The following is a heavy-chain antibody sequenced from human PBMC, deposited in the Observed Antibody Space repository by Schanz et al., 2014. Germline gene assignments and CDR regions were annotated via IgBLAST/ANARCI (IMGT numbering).Heavy chain of an antibody. CDR2: IYYSGST. V-gene: IGHV4-39*01. J-gene: IGHJ4*02. CDR3: ARLWGGWRIPDY. CDR1: GDSISSTSYY. D-gene: IGHD6-19*01. Sequence: QLQMQESGPGLVKPSETLSLTCSVSGDSISSTSYYWGWIRQPPGKGLEWIGSIYYSGSTYYNASLKGRVPIPVDTSKNHSSLKLTSVTAADSAVYYCARLWGGWRIPDYWGQGTLVTVSS.